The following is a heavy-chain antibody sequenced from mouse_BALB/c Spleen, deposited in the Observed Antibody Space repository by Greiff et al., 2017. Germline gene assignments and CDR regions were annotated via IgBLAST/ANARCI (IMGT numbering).Heavy chain of an antibody. CDR3: ASYGNYAMDY. CDR2: ISYSGST. Sequence: DVKLQESGPGLVKPSQSLSLTCTVTGYSITGDYAWNWIRQFPGNKLEWMGYISYSGSTSYNPSLKSRISITRDTSKNQFFLQLNSVTTEDTATYYCASYGNYAMDYWGQGTSVTVSS. D-gene: IGHD2-1*01. V-gene: IGHV3-2*02. J-gene: IGHJ4*01. CDR1: GYSITGDYA.